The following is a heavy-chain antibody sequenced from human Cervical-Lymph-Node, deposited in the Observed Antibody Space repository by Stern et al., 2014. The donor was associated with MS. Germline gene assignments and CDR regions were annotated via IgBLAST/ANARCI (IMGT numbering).Heavy chain of an antibody. V-gene: IGHV5-51*01. Sequence: VQLVQSGAEVKKPGESLKISCKGSGYTFSNSWIGSVRQMPGRGLEWMGIIYPGDSDTRYSPSFQGQITISADKSISTAYLQWNSLKASDTAIFYCARGSAGAGAFFDYWGQGTLVTVSS. CDR2: IYPGDSDT. D-gene: IGHD2-8*02. CDR1: GYTFSNSW. J-gene: IGHJ4*02. CDR3: ARGSAGAGAFFDY.